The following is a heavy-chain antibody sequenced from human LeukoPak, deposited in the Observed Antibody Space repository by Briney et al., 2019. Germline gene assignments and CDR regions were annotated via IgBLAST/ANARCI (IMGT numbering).Heavy chain of an antibody. CDR2: ISGSGGST. D-gene: IGHD2-2*01. V-gene: IGHV3-23*01. Sequence: GGSLRLSCAASGFTFSSYSMNWVRQAPGKGLEWVSAISGSGGSTYYADSVKGRFTISRDNSKNTLYLQMNSLRAEDTAVYYCAKEVVPAARYNWFDPWGQGTLVTVSS. CDR1: GFTFSSYS. J-gene: IGHJ5*02. CDR3: AKEVVPAARYNWFDP.